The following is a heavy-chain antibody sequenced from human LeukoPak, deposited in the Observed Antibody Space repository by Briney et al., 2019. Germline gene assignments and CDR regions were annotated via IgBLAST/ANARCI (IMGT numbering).Heavy chain of an antibody. V-gene: IGHV4-34*01. Sequence: SETLSLTCAVYGWSFNDYYWNWIRQPPGKGLEWMGEINARGDTKYNPSLKSRVTISVDTSKKQFTLKLTSMYYCARGQVPAARGYHWFDPWGQGTLVTVSS. CDR3: ARGYHWFDP. CDR2: INARGDT. D-gene: IGHD2-2*01. CDR1: GWSFNDYY. J-gene: IGHJ5*02.